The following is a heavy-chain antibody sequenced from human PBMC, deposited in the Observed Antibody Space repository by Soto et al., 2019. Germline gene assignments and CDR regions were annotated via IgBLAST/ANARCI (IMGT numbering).Heavy chain of an antibody. CDR2: ISESGTYR. J-gene: IGHJ5*02. Sequence: VQLVQSGGGVVKPGGSLRLSCEASGFAFSDYFMSWIRQTPGTGLQWVSSISESGTYREYADSVKGRFTISRDHTNNSVCMQMDSLRGTATAVYYCARSRYCASARCSLSSRFDTWGQGALVIVSS. D-gene: IGHD3-9*01. V-gene: IGHV3-11*05. CDR1: GFAFSDYF. CDR3: ARSRYCASARCSLSSRFDT.